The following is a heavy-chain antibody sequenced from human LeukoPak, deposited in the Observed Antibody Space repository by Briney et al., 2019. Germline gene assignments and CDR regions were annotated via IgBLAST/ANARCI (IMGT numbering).Heavy chain of an antibody. CDR2: IWYDRSNK. CDR3: ARDLDTAMDPGVDY. Sequence: GGSLRLSCAASGFTFSSYGMHWVRQAPGKGLEWGAVIWYDRSNKYYADSVKGRFTISRDNSKNTLYLQMNSLRAEDTAVYYCARDLDTAMDPGVDYWGQGTLVTVSS. CDR1: GFTFSSYG. D-gene: IGHD5-18*01. J-gene: IGHJ4*02. V-gene: IGHV3-33*01.